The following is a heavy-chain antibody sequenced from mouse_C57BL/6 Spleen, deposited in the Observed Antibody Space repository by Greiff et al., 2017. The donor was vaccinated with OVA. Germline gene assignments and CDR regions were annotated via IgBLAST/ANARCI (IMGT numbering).Heavy chain of an antibody. CDR1: EYEFTSYD. Sequence: EVQLVESGGGLVQPGESLKLSCESTEYEFTSYDMCWVRQTPETRLELVAAIYSDGGSTYYPDTMESRFILSRDNTTKPMYRQMSSVESEDTAWYYCAGHDCNVGWCGYWGQGTLVTVAA. CDR3: AGHDCNVGWCGY. D-gene: IGHD2-4*01. J-gene: IGHJ3*01. CDR2: IYSDGGST. V-gene: IGHV5-2*01.